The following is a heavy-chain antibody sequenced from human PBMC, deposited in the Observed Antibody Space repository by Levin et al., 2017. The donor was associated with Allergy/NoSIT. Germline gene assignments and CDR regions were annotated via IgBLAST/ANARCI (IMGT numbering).Heavy chain of an antibody. J-gene: IGHJ6*02. CDR2: ISSSSSYI. Sequence: NPGESLKISCAASGFTFSSYSMNWVRQAPGKGLEWVSSISSSSSYIYYADSVKGRFTISRDNAKNSLYLQMNSLRAEDTAVYYCVRGPLYGESYYGMDVWGQGTTVTVSS. CDR1: GFTFSSYS. CDR3: VRGPLYGESYYGMDV. V-gene: IGHV3-21*01. D-gene: IGHD3-10*01.